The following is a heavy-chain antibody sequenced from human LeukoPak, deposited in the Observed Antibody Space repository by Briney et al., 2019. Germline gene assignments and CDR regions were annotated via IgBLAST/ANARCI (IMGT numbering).Heavy chain of an antibody. CDR2: IYYTGST. D-gene: IGHD6-19*01. CDR3: ARDGSLEVAGTRYDWFDP. Sequence: KPSETLSLTCTVSGGSISSFYWSWIRQPPGKGLEWIGTIYYTGSTIYYNPSLKSRLTISVDTSKNQFSLKLTSMTAADTAVYYCARDGSLEVAGTRYDWFDPWGQGTLVTVSS. CDR1: GGSISSFY. V-gene: IGHV4-59*12. J-gene: IGHJ5*02.